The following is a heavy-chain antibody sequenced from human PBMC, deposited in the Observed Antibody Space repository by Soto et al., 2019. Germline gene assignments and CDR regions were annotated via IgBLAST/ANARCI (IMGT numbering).Heavy chain of an antibody. J-gene: IGHJ6*02. D-gene: IGHD3-3*01. CDR3: ARAGPRGDFWSGYYPYYYYGMDV. CDR1: GYTFTSYG. CDR2: ISAYNGNT. Sequence: ASVKVSCKASGYTFTSYGISWVRQAPGQGLEWMGWISAYNGNTNYAQKLQGRVTMTTDTSTSTAYMELRSLRSDDTAVYYCARAGPRGDFWSGYYPYYYYGMDVWGQGTTVTVSS. V-gene: IGHV1-18*01.